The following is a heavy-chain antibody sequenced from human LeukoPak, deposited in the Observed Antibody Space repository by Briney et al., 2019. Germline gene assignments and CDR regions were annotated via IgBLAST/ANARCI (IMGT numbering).Heavy chain of an antibody. Sequence: GGSLRLSCAASGFTFSSYGMHWVRQAPGKGLEWVAVISYDGSNKYYADSVKGRFTISRDNSKNTLYLQMNSLRAEDTAVYYCAKDSSYGYPDYWGQGTLVTVSS. J-gene: IGHJ4*02. D-gene: IGHD5-18*01. CDR2: ISYDGSNK. CDR3: AKDSSYGYPDY. V-gene: IGHV3-30*18. CDR1: GFTFSSYG.